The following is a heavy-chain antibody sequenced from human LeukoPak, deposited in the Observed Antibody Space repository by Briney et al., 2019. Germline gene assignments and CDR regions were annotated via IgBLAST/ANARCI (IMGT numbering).Heavy chain of an antibody. Sequence: GGSLRLSCAASGFTFSSYGMHWVRQAPGKGLEWVAVISYDGSNKYYADSVKGRFTISRDNSKNTLYLQMNSLRAEDTAVYYCAKGPNYYDSSGYYHGAYYFDYWGQGTLVTVSS. CDR2: ISYDGSNK. CDR1: GFTFSSYG. V-gene: IGHV3-30*18. D-gene: IGHD3-22*01. CDR3: AKGPNYYDSSGYYHGAYYFDY. J-gene: IGHJ4*02.